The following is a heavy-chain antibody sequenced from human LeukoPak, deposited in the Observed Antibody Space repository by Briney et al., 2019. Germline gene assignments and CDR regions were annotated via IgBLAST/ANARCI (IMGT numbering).Heavy chain of an antibody. J-gene: IGHJ4*02. CDR2: IIPIFGTA. CDR1: GGTFSSYA. Sequence: SVKVSCKASGGTFSSYAISWVRQAPGQGLEWMGGIIPIFGTANYAQKFQGRVTITTDESTSTAYMELSSLRSEDTAVYYCARDWGSSTSRLGYYFDFWGQGTLVTVSS. D-gene: IGHD2-2*01. CDR3: ARDWGSSTSRLGYYFDF. V-gene: IGHV1-69*05.